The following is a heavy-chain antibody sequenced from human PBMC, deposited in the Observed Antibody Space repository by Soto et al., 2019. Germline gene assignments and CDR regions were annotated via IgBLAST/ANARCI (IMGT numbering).Heavy chain of an antibody. J-gene: IGHJ6*02. CDR1: GGTFSSYT. CDR2: IIPILGIA. CDR3: ARDGGYAGPYGMDV. D-gene: IGHD2-15*01. V-gene: IGHV1-69*08. Sequence: QVQLVQSGAEVKKPGSSVKVSCKASGGTFSSYTISWVRQAPGQGLEWMGRIIPILGIANYAQKFQGRVTITADKSTSTAYMELSSLRSEDTAVYYGARDGGYAGPYGMDVWGQGTTVTVSS.